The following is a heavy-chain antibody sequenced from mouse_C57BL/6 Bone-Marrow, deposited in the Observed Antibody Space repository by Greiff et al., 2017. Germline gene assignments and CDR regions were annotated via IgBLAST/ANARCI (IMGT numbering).Heavy chain of an antibody. D-gene: IGHD1-1*01. CDR2: INPSSGYT. CDR1: GYTFTSYW. J-gene: IGHJ3*01. V-gene: IGHV1-7*01. CDR3: AREGITSVEP. Sequence: VQLKESGAELVKPGASVKLSCKASGYTFTSYWMHWVKQRPGQGLEWIGYINPSSGYTKYNQKFKDKATLTADKSSSTAYMQLSILTYEDSADYYFAREGITSVEPWGQGTLLTVSA.